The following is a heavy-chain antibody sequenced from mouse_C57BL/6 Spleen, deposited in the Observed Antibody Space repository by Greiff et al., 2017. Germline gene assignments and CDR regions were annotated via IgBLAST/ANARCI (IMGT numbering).Heavy chain of an antibody. CDR1: GYTFTSYW. J-gene: IGHJ4*01. V-gene: IGHV1-64*01. D-gene: IGHD3-2*02. CDR3: ARRAYQGAMDY. CDR2: IHPNSGST. Sequence: LQQPGAELLKPGASVKLSCKASGYTFTSYWMHWVKQRPGQGLEWIGMIHPNSGSTNYNEKFKSKATLTVDKSSSTAYFQLSSLTSEDYAVYYCARRAYQGAMDYGGQGTSVTVSS.